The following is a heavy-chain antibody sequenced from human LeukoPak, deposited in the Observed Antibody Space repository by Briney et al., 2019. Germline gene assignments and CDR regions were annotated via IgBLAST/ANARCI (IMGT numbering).Heavy chain of an antibody. Sequence: KPSETLSLTCTVSGGSISSYYWIWVRQPAGKGLEWIGRIHTSGSTNYNPSLKSRVTMSLDTSRNQFSLKLTSVTAADTAVYYCARVRESSGWDYFDYWGQGAQVTVSS. D-gene: IGHD6-19*01. V-gene: IGHV4-4*07. J-gene: IGHJ4*02. CDR1: GGSISSYY. CDR3: ARVRESSGWDYFDY. CDR2: IHTSGST.